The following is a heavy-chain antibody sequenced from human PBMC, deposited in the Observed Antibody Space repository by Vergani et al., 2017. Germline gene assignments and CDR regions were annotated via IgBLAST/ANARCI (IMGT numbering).Heavy chain of an antibody. V-gene: IGHV3-30*03. D-gene: IGHD1-1*01. CDR1: GFTSSYYG. J-gene: IGHJ1*01. CDR2: ISYDGTQK. Sequence: QVHLVESGGGVVQPGRSLRLSCVVSGFTSSYYGMHWVRQAPGKGLEWVAVISYDGTQKYYADSVKGRFTISRDNSKSTLYLQMNSLRTEDTAVYYCATNSCGTPGCQLGYFREWGQGTLVTVSS. CDR3: ATNSCGTPGCQLGYFRE.